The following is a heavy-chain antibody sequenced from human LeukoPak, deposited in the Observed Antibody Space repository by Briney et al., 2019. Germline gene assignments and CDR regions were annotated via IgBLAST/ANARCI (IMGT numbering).Heavy chain of an antibody. CDR1: GFTFRSYS. J-gene: IGHJ5*02. V-gene: IGHV3-21*01. CDR3: ARLVATIYGWFDP. Sequence: GGSLRLSCAASGFTFRSYSMNWVRQAPGKGLEWVSSISSSSSYIYYADSVKGRFTISRDNAKNSLYLQMNSLRAEDTAVYYCARLVATIYGWFDPWGQGTLVTVSS. D-gene: IGHD5-12*01. CDR2: ISSSSSYI.